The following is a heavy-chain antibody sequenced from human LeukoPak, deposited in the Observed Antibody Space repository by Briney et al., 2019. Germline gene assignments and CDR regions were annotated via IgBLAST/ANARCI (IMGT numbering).Heavy chain of an antibody. V-gene: IGHV1-69*06. D-gene: IGHD4-17*01. CDR3: ARDGNDYGDYAIDY. J-gene: IGHJ4*02. CDR2: IIPIFGTA. Sequence: SVMVSCKASGGTFSSYAISWVRQAPGQGLEWMGGIIPIFGTANYAQKFQGRVTITADKSTSTAYMELSSLRSEDTAVYYCARDGNDYGDYAIDYWGQGTLVTVSS. CDR1: GGTFSSYA.